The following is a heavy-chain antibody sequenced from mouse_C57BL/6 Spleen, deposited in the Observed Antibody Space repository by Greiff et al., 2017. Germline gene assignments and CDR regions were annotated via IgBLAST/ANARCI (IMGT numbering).Heavy chain of an antibody. J-gene: IGHJ4*01. Sequence: VQLQQSGPGLVQPSQSLSITCTVSGFSITSYCVHWVRQSPGQGLEWLGGIWSGGGADENAAFIPSLSISKDHSTTHVFFQMISLQAAATAIYYCAITRGRRRAYWGQGTLVTVSA. CDR1: GFSITSYC. CDR2: IWSGGGA. D-gene: IGHD3-3*01. V-gene: IGHV2-2*01. CDR3: AITRGRRRAY.